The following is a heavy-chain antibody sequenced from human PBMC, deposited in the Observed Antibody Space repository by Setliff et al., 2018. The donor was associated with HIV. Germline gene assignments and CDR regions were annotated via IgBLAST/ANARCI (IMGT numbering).Heavy chain of an antibody. D-gene: IGHD3-16*01. J-gene: IGHJ5*02. CDR1: GYTFTSYY. CDR2: INPSGGST. CDR3: ARDLDEAVKDADNYVPLDL. V-gene: IGHV1-46*01. Sequence: ASVKVSCKASGYTFTSYYMHWVRQAPGQGLQWMGIINPSGGSTTYAQKFPGRVTMTRDTSTTTIFMELSSLRSEDTAVYYCARDLDEAVKDADNYVPLDLWGQGTLVTVSS.